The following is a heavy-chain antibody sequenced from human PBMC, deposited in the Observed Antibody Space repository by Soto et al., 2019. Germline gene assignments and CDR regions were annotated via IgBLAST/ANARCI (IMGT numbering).Heavy chain of an antibody. Sequence: GASVKVSCKASGYTFTIYYMHWVRQAPGQGLEWMGIINPSGGSTSYAQKFQGRVTMTRDTSTSTVYMELSSLRSEDTAVYYCARAGWSNDFDYWGQGTLVTVSS. CDR2: INPSGGST. CDR3: ARAGWSNDFDY. V-gene: IGHV1-46*01. J-gene: IGHJ4*02. CDR1: GYTFTIYY. D-gene: IGHD6-19*01.